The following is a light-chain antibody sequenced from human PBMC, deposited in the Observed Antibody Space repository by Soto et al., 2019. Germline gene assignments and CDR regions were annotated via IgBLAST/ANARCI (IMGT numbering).Light chain of an antibody. CDR2: KAS. CDR1: QTLSSW. CDR3: QQSYSTPCT. V-gene: IGKV1-5*03. J-gene: IGKJ1*01. Sequence: EIQVTKSAATLTGAVGDRVTLTCRASQTLSSWFAWYQQKPGKAPKLLIYKASTLKSGVPSRFSGSGSGTEFTLTISSLQPDDFATYYCQQSYSTPCTFGQGTKVDIK.